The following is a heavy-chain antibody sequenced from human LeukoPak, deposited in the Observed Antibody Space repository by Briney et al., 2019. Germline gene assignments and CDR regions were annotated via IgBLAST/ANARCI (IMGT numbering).Heavy chain of an antibody. CDR1: GGSISSYY. V-gene: IGHV4-59*01. CDR3: ARAGRRYYYGMDV. J-gene: IGHJ6*02. Sequence: PSETLSLTCTVSGGSISSYYWSWIRQPPGKGLEWIGYIYYSGSTNYNPSLKSRVTISVDTSKNPFSLKLSSVTAADTAVYYCARAGRRYYYGMDVWGQGTTVTVSS. CDR2: IYYSGST.